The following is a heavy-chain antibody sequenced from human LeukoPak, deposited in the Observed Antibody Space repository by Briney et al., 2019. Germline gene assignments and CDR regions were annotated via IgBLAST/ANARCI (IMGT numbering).Heavy chain of an antibody. CDR2: IDYSGST. J-gene: IGHJ4*02. CDR1: GGSISNYY. D-gene: IGHD1-26*01. V-gene: IGHV4-59*08. CDR3: ARHSGPYPHYFDY. Sequence: KTSETLSLTCTVSGGSISNYYWSWIRQPPGKGLEWIGFIDYSGSTHYNPSLKGRVTLSVDTSTNQFSLKLSSVTAADPAIYSCARHSGPYPHYFDYWGQGTLVTVSS.